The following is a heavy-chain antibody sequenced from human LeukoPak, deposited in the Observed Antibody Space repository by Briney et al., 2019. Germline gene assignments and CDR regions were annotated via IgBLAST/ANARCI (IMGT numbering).Heavy chain of an antibody. Sequence: GGTLRLSCAASGFTFSSFAMHWVRQAPGKGLEYVSGISSNGGVTYHANSVKGRFTISRDNSKNTLYLQMGSLRAEDMAVYYCARGNTLTGYSRYWGQGTLVTVSS. D-gene: IGHD3-9*01. CDR1: GFTFSSFA. CDR3: ARGNTLTGYSRY. CDR2: ISSNGGVT. J-gene: IGHJ4*02. V-gene: IGHV3-64*01.